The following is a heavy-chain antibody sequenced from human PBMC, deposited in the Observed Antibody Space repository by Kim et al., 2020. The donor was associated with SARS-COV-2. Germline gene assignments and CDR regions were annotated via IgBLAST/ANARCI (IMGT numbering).Heavy chain of an antibody. CDR3: AIRESVTQIDY. V-gene: IGHV1-18*04. CDR1: GYSFGSYA. Sequence: ASVKVSCKASGYSFGSYAVNWVRQAPGRGLEWLGWISTYNGNLYLAEKFQGRVTVTTDTSTNTAYLELRSLRSDDTAVYYCAIRESVTQIDYWGRGTLVTVSS. CDR2: ISTYNGNL. D-gene: IGHD3-10*01. J-gene: IGHJ4*02.